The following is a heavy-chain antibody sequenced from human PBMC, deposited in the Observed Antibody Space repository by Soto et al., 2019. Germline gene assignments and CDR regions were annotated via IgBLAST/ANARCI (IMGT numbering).Heavy chain of an antibody. Sequence: TLSLTCTVSGGSISSGDYYWSWIRQPPGKGLEWIGYIYYSGSTYYNPSLKSRVTISVDTSKNQFSLKLSSVTAADTAVYYCARGYMYYDSSGYSPSYGMDVWGQGTTVTVSS. V-gene: IGHV4-30-4*01. CDR3: ARGYMYYDSSGYSPSYGMDV. CDR1: GGSISSGDYY. J-gene: IGHJ6*02. D-gene: IGHD3-22*01. CDR2: IYYSGST.